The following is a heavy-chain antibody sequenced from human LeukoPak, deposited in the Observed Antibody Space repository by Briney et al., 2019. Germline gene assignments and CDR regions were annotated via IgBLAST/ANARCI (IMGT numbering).Heavy chain of an antibody. Sequence: GGSLRLSCSASGLPFSSYAMHWVRQAPGKGLEYVSAISDSGGSTYYADSVKGRFTISRDNSKNTLYLQMSSLRAEDTAVYYCARAVGGGKAYYFDYWGQGTLVTVCS. J-gene: IGHJ4*02. V-gene: IGHV3-64D*09. CDR3: ARAVGGGKAYYFDY. CDR2: ISDSGGST. D-gene: IGHD4-23*01. CDR1: GLPFSSYA.